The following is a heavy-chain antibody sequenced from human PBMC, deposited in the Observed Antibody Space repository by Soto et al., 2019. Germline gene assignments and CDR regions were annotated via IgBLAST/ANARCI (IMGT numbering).Heavy chain of an antibody. CDR2: ISYDGSNK. Sequence: GGSLRLSCAASGFTFSSYGMHWVRQAPGKGLEWVAVISYDGSNKYYADSVKGRFTISRDNSKNTLYLQMNSLRAEDTAVYYCAKDLLTWIQLWSSSHYGMDVWGQGTTVTVSS. CDR3: AKDLLTWIQLWSSSHYGMDV. CDR1: GFTFSSYG. J-gene: IGHJ6*02. D-gene: IGHD5-18*01. V-gene: IGHV3-30*18.